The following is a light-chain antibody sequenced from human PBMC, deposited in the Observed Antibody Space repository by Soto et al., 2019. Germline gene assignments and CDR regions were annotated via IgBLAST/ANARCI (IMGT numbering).Light chain of an antibody. J-gene: IGKJ1*01. CDR3: QQYNNWPPWT. V-gene: IGKV3-15*01. CDR2: GAS. Sequence: EIVMTQSPATLSVSPGERATLSCRASQSVSSNLAWYQQKPGQAPRLLIYGASTRATGFPARFSGSGSGTEFTLTISSLQSEDFAVYYSQQYNNWPPWTFGQGTKVDIK. CDR1: QSVSSN.